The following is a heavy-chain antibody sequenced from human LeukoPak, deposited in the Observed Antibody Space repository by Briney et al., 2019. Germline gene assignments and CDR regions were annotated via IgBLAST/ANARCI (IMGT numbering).Heavy chain of an antibody. D-gene: IGHD2-15*01. J-gene: IGHJ3*02. CDR3: ARVYCSGGSCRDRAFDI. CDR1: GFTFSSYS. Sequence: PGGSLRLSCAASGFTFSSYSMNWVRQAPGKGLGWVSSISSSSSYIYYADSVKGRLTISRDNAKNSLYLQMNSLRAEDTAVYYCARVYCSGGSCRDRAFDIWGQGTMVTVSS. V-gene: IGHV3-21*01. CDR2: ISSSSSYI.